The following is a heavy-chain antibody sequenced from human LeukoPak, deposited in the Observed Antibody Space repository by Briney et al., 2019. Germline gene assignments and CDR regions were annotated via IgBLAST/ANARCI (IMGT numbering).Heavy chain of an antibody. CDR2: ISWNSGRI. V-gene: IGHV3-9*01. Sequence: GGSLRLSCAASGFTFDDYAMHWVRQAPGKGLEWVSGISWNSGRIGYADSVRGRFTISRDNAKNSLYLQMNSLRAEDTAVYYCARDYDILAGYHHYFDHWGQGALVTVSS. CDR3: ARDYDILAGYHHYFDH. D-gene: IGHD3-9*01. J-gene: IGHJ4*02. CDR1: GFTFDDYA.